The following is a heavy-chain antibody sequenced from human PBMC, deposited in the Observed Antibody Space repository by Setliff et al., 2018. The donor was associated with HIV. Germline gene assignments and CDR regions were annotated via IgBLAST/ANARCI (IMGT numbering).Heavy chain of an antibody. CDR3: ARRDGRSMNAFQI. CDR2: IYPDDSDI. CDR1: DYTFTTYW. D-gene: IGHD2-21*01. J-gene: IGHJ3*01. Sequence: GESLKISCKALDYTFTTYWIAWVRRMPGEGLEWMGIIYPDDSDIRYNPSFQNQITISADKSIATAYLQLNNLKASDTATYYCARRDGRSMNAFQIWGPGTMVTVSS. V-gene: IGHV5-51*01.